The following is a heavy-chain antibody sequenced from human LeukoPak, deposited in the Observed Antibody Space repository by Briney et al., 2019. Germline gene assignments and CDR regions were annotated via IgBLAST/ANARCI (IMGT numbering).Heavy chain of an antibody. J-gene: IGHJ5*02. CDR3: ARRLTINYYGSGSPHGWFDP. V-gene: IGHV4-59*08. D-gene: IGHD3-10*01. CDR2: VYYSGST. Sequence: SETLSLTCTVSGGSISSYYWSWIRQPPGKGLEWIGHVYYSGSTNFNPSLQSRVTISVDTSRNQFSLKLSSVTAADTAVYYCARRLTINYYGSGSPHGWFDPWGQGTLVTVSS. CDR1: GGSISSYY.